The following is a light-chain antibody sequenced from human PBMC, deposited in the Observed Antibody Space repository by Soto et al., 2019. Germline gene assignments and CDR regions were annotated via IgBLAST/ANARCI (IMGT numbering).Light chain of an antibody. CDR1: QSISDT. V-gene: IGKV3-15*01. CDR2: GAS. Sequence: EIVMTQSPATLSVSPGGRATLSCRASQSISDTLAWYQQKPGQAPRLLIHGASTRAPGFPARFSGSGSGTDFTLTISSLEPEDFAVYYCQQRESFGPGTKVDIK. J-gene: IGKJ3*01. CDR3: QQRES.